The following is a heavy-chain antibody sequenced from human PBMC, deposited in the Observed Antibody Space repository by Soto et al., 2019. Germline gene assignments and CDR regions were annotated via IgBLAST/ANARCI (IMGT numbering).Heavy chain of an antibody. Sequence: GGSLRLSCAASGFTFSSYEMNWVRQAPGKGLEWVSYISSSGSTIYYADSVKCRFTISRDNTKNSLYLQMNSLRAEDTAVYSCARTPYNWNDGHFQHWGQGTLVTVSS. CDR3: ARTPYNWNDGHFQH. CDR1: GFTFSSYE. D-gene: IGHD1-1*01. V-gene: IGHV3-48*03. CDR2: ISSSGSTI. J-gene: IGHJ1*01.